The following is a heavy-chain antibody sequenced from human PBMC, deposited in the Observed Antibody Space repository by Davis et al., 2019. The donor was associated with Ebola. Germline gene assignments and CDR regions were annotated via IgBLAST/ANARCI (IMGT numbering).Heavy chain of an antibody. CDR1: GFTFSTYW. Sequence: GESLKISCAASGFTFSTYWMAWVRQTPRKGLEWVANIKPDGTEKYCLDSVRGRFTISRDNAKKLLYLQLNSLRVDDAAVYYCARDAGKGGDFDYWGQGTLVTVSS. J-gene: IGHJ4*02. CDR3: ARDAGKGGDFDY. D-gene: IGHD1-26*01. CDR2: IKPDGTEK. V-gene: IGHV3-7*03.